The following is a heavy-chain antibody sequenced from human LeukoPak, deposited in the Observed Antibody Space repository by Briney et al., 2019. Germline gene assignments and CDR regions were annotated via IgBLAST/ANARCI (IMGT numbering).Heavy chain of an antibody. CDR1: GFTFSNYA. J-gene: IGHJ3*02. D-gene: IGHD2-8*01. CDR3: AKGIVPGAFDI. V-gene: IGHV3-23*01. Sequence: GGSLRLSCAASGFTFSNYAMSWVRQAPGKGLEWVLDITGSGGNTHYADSVKGRFTISRDISKNTLYLQMTSLRAEDTAVYSCAKGIVPGAFDIWGQGTMVTVSS. CDR2: ITGSGGNT.